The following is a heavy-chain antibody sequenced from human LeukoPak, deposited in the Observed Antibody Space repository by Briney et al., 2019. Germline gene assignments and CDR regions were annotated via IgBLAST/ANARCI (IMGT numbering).Heavy chain of an antibody. Sequence: EASVKVSCKASGYTFTSYDINWVRQATGQGLEWMGWMNPNSGNTGYAQKFQGRVTMTRNSSISTAYMELSSLRSDDTAVYYCARDGGWVVSQNYYYYYMDVWGKGTTVTVSS. CDR1: GYTFTSYD. D-gene: IGHD6-19*01. J-gene: IGHJ6*03. CDR2: MNPNSGNT. V-gene: IGHV1-8*01. CDR3: ARDGGWVVSQNYYYYYMDV.